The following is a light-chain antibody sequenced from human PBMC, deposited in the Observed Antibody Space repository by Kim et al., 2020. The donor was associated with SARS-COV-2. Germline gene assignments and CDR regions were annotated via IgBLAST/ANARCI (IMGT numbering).Light chain of an antibody. CDR3: QSLGSGGKVV. Sequence: SSELTQDPVVSVALGQTVRITCQGDSLRSYYTTWYQQKPSQAPVLVIYGRNNRPSGIPDRFSGSASGNTASLTISGTQAEDEADFYCQSLGSGGKVVFGGGTQLTVL. J-gene: IGLJ2*01. V-gene: IGLV3-19*01. CDR1: SLRSYY. CDR2: GRN.